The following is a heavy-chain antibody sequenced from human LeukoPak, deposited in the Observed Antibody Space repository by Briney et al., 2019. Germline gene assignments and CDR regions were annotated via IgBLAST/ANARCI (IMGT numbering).Heavy chain of an antibody. CDR3: ARGRGRGAGSSTKHDY. CDR2: IIPILGIA. CDR1: GGTFSSYA. D-gene: IGHD1-26*01. Sequence: ASVKVSCKASGGTFSSYAISWVRQAPGQGLEWMGRIIPILGIANYAQKFQGRVTITADKSTSTAYMELSSLRSEDTAVYYCARGRGRGAGSSTKHDYWGQGTLVTVSS. V-gene: IGHV1-69*04. J-gene: IGHJ4*02.